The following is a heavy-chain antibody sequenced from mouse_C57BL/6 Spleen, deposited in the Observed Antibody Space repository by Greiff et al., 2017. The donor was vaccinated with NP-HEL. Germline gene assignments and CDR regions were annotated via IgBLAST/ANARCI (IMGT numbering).Heavy chain of an antibody. D-gene: IGHD2-3*01. CDR3: ARPDGYYYAMDY. Sequence: VQLQQSGPELVKPGASVKISCKASGYTFTDYYMNWVKQSHGKSLEWIGDINPNNGGTSYNQKFKGKATLTVDKSSSTAYMELRSLTSEDSAVYYCARPDGYYYAMDYWGQGTSVTVSS. CDR2: INPNNGGT. V-gene: IGHV1-26*01. CDR1: GYTFTDYY. J-gene: IGHJ4*01.